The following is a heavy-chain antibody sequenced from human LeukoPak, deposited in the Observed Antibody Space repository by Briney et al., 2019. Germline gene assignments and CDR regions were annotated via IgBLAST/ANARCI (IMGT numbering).Heavy chain of an antibody. J-gene: IGHJ4*02. D-gene: IGHD5-18*01. CDR3: ARRATAMVDFDY. V-gene: IGHV4-34*01. CDR1: GGSLSGYY. Sequence: PSETLSLTCAVYGGSLSGYYWSWIRQPPGKGLEWIGEINHSGSTNYNPSLKSRVTISVDTSKNQFSLKLSSVTAADTAVYYCARRATAMVDFDYWGQGTLVTVSS. CDR2: INHSGST.